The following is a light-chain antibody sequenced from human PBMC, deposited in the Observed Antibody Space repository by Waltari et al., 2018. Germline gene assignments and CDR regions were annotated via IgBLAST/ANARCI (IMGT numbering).Light chain of an antibody. V-gene: IGKV3-20*01. CDR1: QSVSRT. J-gene: IGKJ1*01. Sequence: EIVLTQSPGTLSLSPGERATLSCRASQSVSRTLAWYQQKPGQAPRLPIYDASIRATGIPDRFSGSGSGTDFSLTISRLEPEDFAVYYCQKYGTLPATFGQGTKVEIK. CDR3: QKYGTLPAT. CDR2: DAS.